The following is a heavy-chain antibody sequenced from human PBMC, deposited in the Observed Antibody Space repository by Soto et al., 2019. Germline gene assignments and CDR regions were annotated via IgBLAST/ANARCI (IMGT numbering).Heavy chain of an antibody. D-gene: IGHD2-21*01. V-gene: IGHV3-7*04. CDR2: IKRDGTVT. J-gene: IGHJ3*01. CDR3: ARDLSPPDELFYDAFDV. Sequence: EVQLVESGGGLVQPGGSLRLSCAASGFTFSAFWMTWLRQAPGKGLEWVANIKRDGTVTHYGDSVEGRCTLSRDNAQNSLFLQLNSLRPEDTAMYYCARDLSPPDELFYDAFDVRGQATFVTVSS. CDR1: GFTFSAFW.